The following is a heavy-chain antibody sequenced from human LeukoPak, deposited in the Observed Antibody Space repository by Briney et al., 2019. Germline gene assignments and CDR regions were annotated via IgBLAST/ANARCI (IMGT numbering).Heavy chain of an antibody. CDR2: IYHSGST. D-gene: IGHD6-13*01. V-gene: IGHV4-38-2*02. CDR3: AREAVAAAGVGMDV. CDR1: GYSISSGYY. Sequence: SETLSLTCTVSGYSISSGYYWGWIRQPPGKGLEWIGSIYHSGSTYYNPSLKSRVTISEDTSKNQFSLKLSSVTAADTAVYYCAREAVAAAGVGMDVWGKGTTVTVSS. J-gene: IGHJ6*04.